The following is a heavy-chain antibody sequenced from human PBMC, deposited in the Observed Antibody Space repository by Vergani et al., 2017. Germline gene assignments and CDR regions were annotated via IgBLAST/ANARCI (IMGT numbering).Heavy chain of an antibody. D-gene: IGHD4/OR15-4a*01. Sequence: QVQLQESGPGLVKPSETLSLTCTVSGGSISSYYWSWIRQPPGKGLEWIGYIYYSGSTNYNPSLKSRVTISVDTSKNQFSLKRSSVTAADTAVYYCAREPKNPGALTDAFDIWGQGTMVTVSS. CDR3: AREPKNPGALTDAFDI. J-gene: IGHJ3*02. CDR1: GGSISSYY. V-gene: IGHV4-59*01. CDR2: IYYSGST.